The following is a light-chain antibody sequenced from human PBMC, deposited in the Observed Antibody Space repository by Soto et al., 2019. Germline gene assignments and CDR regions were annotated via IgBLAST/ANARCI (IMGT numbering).Light chain of an antibody. CDR1: QDISKN. CDR3: QQYDNLLPIT. CDR2: DAS. V-gene: IGKV1-33*01. Sequence: IQMTQSPSSLSASVGDRVTITCQASQDISKNLNWYQQKPGKAPKLLIYDASSLQTGVPSRISGSGSATHFTFSISSLQPEDIATNYCQQYDNLLPITFGQGTRLEIK. J-gene: IGKJ5*01.